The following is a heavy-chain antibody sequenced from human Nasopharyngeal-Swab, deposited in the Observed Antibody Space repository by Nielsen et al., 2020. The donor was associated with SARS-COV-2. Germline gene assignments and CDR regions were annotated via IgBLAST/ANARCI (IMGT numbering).Heavy chain of an antibody. CDR3: ARDPTPVVDSSSSLDYYYGMDV. D-gene: IGHD6-6*01. Sequence: ASVKVSCKASGYTFTSYYMHWVRQAPGQGLEWMGIINPSGGSTSYAQKFQGRVTMTRDTSTSTVYMELSSLRSEDTAVYYCARDPTPVVDSSSSLDYYYGMDVWGQGTTVTVSS. CDR1: GYTFTSYY. CDR2: INPSGGST. V-gene: IGHV1-46*01. J-gene: IGHJ6*02.